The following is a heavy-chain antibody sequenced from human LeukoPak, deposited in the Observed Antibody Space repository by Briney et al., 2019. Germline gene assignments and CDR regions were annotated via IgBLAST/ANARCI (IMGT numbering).Heavy chain of an antibody. J-gene: IGHJ4*02. CDR1: GFTFSNFA. V-gene: IGHV3-23*01. CDR3: AKDGKVSYDSSGYYYDY. D-gene: IGHD3-22*01. Sequence: GGSLRLSCAASGFTFSNFAMRWVRQAPGKGLEWVSAISRSGETTVYADSMRGRFTVSRDNSKNTLYLQMNSLRAEDTAVYYCAKDGKVSYDSSGYYYDYWGQGTLVTVSS. CDR2: ISRSGETT.